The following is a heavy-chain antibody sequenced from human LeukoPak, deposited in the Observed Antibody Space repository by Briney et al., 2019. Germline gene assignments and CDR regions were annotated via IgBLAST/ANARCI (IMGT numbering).Heavy chain of an antibody. CDR3: TTDPPYCSSTNCYAFLGY. CDR1: GFTFSDYY. Sequence: GGSLRLSCAASGFTFSDYYMSWIRQAPGKGLEWVGRIKSKTDGGTTDYAAPVKGRFTISRDDSKSTLYLQMNSLKTEDTAVYYCTTDPPYCSSTNCYAFLGYWGQGTLVTVSS. J-gene: IGHJ4*02. D-gene: IGHD2-2*01. V-gene: IGHV3-15*01. CDR2: IKSKTDGGTT.